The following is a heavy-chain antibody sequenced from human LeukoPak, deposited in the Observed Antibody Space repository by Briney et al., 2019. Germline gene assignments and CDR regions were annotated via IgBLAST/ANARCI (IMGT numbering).Heavy chain of an antibody. CDR3: ARELRAAVAGIDY. Sequence: ASVKVSCKASGCTFTGYYMHWVRQAPGQGLEWMGWINPNSGGTNCAQKFQGRVTMTRDTSISTAYMELSRLRSDDTAVYYCARELRAAVAGIDYWGQGTLVTVSS. J-gene: IGHJ4*02. CDR1: GCTFTGYY. V-gene: IGHV1-2*02. CDR2: INPNSGGT. D-gene: IGHD6-19*01.